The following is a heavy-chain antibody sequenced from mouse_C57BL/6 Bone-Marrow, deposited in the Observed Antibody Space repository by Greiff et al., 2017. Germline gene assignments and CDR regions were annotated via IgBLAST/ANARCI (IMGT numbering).Heavy chain of an antibody. CDR3: ARRITTVVATDLYAMDY. Sequence: QVQLQQSGPELVKPGASVKISCKASGYTFTDYYINWVKQRPGQGLEWIGWIFPGSGSTYYNEKFKGKATLTVDKSSSTAYMLLSSLTSEDSAVYCCARRITTVVATDLYAMDYWGQGTSVTVSS. J-gene: IGHJ4*01. V-gene: IGHV1-75*01. CDR2: IFPGSGST. D-gene: IGHD1-1*01. CDR1: GYTFTDYY.